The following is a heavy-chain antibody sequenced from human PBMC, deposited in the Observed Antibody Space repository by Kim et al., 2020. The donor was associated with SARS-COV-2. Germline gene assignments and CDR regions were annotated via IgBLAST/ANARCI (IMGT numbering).Heavy chain of an antibody. J-gene: IGHJ3*02. D-gene: IGHD3-3*01. V-gene: IGHV4-39*01. Sequence: KSRVTVSGDTAKNQFSLKLSCVTAADTAVYYCARLGNFWSGPPDPDAFDIWGQGTMVTVSS. CDR3: ARLGNFWSGPPDPDAFDI.